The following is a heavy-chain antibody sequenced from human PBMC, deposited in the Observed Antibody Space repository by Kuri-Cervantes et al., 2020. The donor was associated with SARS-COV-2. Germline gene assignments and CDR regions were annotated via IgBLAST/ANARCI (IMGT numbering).Heavy chain of an antibody. CDR1: GGSISSSSYY. Sequence: GSLRLSCTVSGGSISSSSYYWGWIRQPPGKGLEWIGSIYYSGSTYYNPSLKSQVTISVDTSKNQFSLKLSSVTAADTAVYYCARLPSYYYYGMDVWGQGTTVTVSS. CDR3: ARLPSYYYYGMDV. V-gene: IGHV4-39*01. J-gene: IGHJ6*02. CDR2: IYYSGST.